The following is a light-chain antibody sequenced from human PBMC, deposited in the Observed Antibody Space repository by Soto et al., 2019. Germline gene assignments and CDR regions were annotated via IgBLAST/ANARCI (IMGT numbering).Light chain of an antibody. V-gene: IGKV3-15*01. CDR3: QQYNNGPYT. CDR2: RAS. Sequence: EIVMTQSPATRSVSPGGRATLSCRASQHGSSNFAWYRQKPGQAPTLLIYRASTRATGIPARFSGSGSGTEVTLTIGNLQSEDFAVYCCQQYNNGPYTFGPGTKLASK. J-gene: IGKJ2*01. CDR1: QHGSSN.